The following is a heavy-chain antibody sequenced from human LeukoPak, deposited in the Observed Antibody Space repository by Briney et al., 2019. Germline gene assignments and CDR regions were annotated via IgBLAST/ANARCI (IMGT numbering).Heavy chain of an antibody. V-gene: IGHV3-23*01. Sequence: GGTLRLSCAASGFTFSSYAMSWVRQAPGKGLEWVSAISGSGGSTYYADSVKRRFTISRDNSKNTLYLQMNSLRAEDTAVYYCAKEATSSSWIDYYYGMDVWGQGTTVTVSS. CDR2: ISGSGGST. J-gene: IGHJ6*02. CDR3: AKEATSSSWIDYYYGMDV. D-gene: IGHD6-13*01. CDR1: GFTFSSYA.